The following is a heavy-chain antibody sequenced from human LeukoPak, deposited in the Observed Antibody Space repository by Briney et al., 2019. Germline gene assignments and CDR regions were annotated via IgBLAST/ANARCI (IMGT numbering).Heavy chain of an antibody. J-gene: IGHJ4*02. Sequence: GGSLRLSCAASGFTFEDYVMHWVRQAPGKGLGWVSLISWDGGSTYYADSLKGRFTISRDNSKNSLYLQMSSLRAEDTALYYCAKGYYGDYGGVDYWGQGTLVTVSS. CDR1: GFTFEDYV. D-gene: IGHD4-17*01. CDR3: AKGYYGDYGGVDY. V-gene: IGHV3-43D*03. CDR2: ISWDGGST.